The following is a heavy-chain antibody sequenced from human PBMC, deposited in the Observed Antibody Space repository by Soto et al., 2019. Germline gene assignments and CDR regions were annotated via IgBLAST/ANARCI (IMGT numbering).Heavy chain of an antibody. CDR1: GYTFINYH. D-gene: IGHD5-12*01. Sequence: QVQLVQSGGEVKKPGASVTVSCTASGYTFINYHITWVRQAPGQGLEWLAWINTYNGMPDYAQRFQGRVTMTRDTHTSTAYMELRNLGSDATAVYFCAKSPRGEMATDWGQGTLVTVPS. J-gene: IGHJ4*02. CDR3: AKSPRGEMATD. CDR2: INTYNGMP. V-gene: IGHV1-18*01.